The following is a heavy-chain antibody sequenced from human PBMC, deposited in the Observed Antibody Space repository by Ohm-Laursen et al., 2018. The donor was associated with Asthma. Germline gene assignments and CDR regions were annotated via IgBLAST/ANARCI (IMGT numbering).Heavy chain of an antibody. CDR1: GVSINNNDYY. J-gene: IGHJ4*02. Sequence: GTLSLTCTVSGVSINNNDYYWGWIRQPPGKGLEWIGGIFHSGSTYYNPSLKSRLTISVDTSKNQFSLKLSSVTAADTAVYYCARVDSSGYYLYFDYWGQGTLVTVSS. CDR3: ARVDSSGYYLYFDY. D-gene: IGHD3-22*01. V-gene: IGHV4-39*07. CDR2: IFHSGST.